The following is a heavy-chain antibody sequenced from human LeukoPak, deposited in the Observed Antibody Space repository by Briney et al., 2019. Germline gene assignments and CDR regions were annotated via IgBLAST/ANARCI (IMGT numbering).Heavy chain of an antibody. CDR2: MNPNSGNT. J-gene: IGHJ5*02. CDR3: ARALTRITIFGVVMGNWFDP. Sequence: ASVKVSCKASGYTFTSYDINWVRQATGQGLEWMGWMNPNSGNTGYAQKFQGRVTMTRNTSISTAYMELSSLRSEDTAVYYCARALTRITIFGVVMGNWFDPWGQGTLVTVSS. CDR1: GYTFTSYD. V-gene: IGHV1-8*01. D-gene: IGHD3-3*01.